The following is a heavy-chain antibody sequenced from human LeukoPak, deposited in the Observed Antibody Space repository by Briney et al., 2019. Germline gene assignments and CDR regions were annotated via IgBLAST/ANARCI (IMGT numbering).Heavy chain of an antibody. CDR2: INHSGST. V-gene: IGHV4-34*01. CDR3: ARGHPDYVWGSYRFDY. D-gene: IGHD3-16*02. CDR1: GGSFSGYY. Sequence: SETLSLTCAVYGGSFSGYYWSWIRQPPGKGLEWIGEINHSGSTNYNPSLKSRVTISVDTSKNQFSLKLSSVTAADTAVYYCARGHPDYVWGSYRFDYWGQGTLVTVSS. J-gene: IGHJ4*02.